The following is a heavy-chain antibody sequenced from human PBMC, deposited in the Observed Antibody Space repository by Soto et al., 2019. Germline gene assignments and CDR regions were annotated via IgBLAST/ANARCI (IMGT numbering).Heavy chain of an antibody. J-gene: IGHJ4*02. Sequence: ASVKVSCKASGYTFTSYGISWVRQAPGQGLEWMGWISAYNGNTNYAQKLQGRVTMTTDTSTSTAYMELRSLRSDDTAVYYCARVLYSSSSLPFDYWGQGTLVTVSS. CDR2: ISAYNGNT. CDR1: GYTFTSYG. V-gene: IGHV1-18*01. CDR3: ARVLYSSSSLPFDY. D-gene: IGHD6-6*01.